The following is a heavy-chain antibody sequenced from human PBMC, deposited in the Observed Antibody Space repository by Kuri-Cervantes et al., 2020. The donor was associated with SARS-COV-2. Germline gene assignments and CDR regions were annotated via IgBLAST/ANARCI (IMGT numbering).Heavy chain of an antibody. Sequence: GESLKISCAASGFTFSSYSMNWVRQAPGKGLEWFSSISSSSSYIYYADSVKGRFTISRDNAKNSLYLQMNSLRAEDTAVYYCARRSSGWYVSFDYWGQGTLVTVSS. CDR3: ARRSSGWYVSFDY. D-gene: IGHD6-19*01. CDR2: ISSSSSYI. V-gene: IGHV3-21*01. J-gene: IGHJ4*02. CDR1: GFTFSSYS.